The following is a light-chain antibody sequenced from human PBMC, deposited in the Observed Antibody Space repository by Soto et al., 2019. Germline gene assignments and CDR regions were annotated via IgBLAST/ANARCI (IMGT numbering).Light chain of an antibody. CDR1: RNIKTS. CDR2: DAS. Sequence: DIQMTQSPSSVSASVGDRVTITCRASRNIKTSLAWYQQRPGKGPELLIYDASTLQSGVPSRISGSGSGTEFTLTISRLQPEDFATFYCQQISSVPPTFGGGTKVAI. CDR3: QQISSVPPT. V-gene: IGKV1-12*01. J-gene: IGKJ4*01.